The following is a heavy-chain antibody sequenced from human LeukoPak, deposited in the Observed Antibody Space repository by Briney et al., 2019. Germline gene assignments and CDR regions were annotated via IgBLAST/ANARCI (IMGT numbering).Heavy chain of an antibody. CDR1: GFTFDDYA. CDR3: AKGDQLPSY. D-gene: IGHD2-2*01. J-gene: IGHJ4*02. CDR2: ISWNSGSI. V-gene: IGHV3-9*01. Sequence: GGSLRLSCAAFGFTFDDYAMHWVRQAPGKGLEWVSGISWNSGSIGYADSVKGRFTISRDNAKNSLYLQMNSLRAEDTALYYCAKGDQLPSYWGQGTLVTVSS.